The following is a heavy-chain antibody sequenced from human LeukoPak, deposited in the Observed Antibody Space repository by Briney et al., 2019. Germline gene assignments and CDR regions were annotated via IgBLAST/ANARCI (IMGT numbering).Heavy chain of an antibody. CDR1: GFPFSGYG. D-gene: IGHD3-9*01. V-gene: IGHV3-30*18. CDR2: ISNDGTRK. Sequence: PGGSLRLSCAASGFPFSGYGMAWVRQAPGKGLEWMAVISNDGTRKYYADSVKGRFTISRDNSKNTLYLQMNSLRVEDMAVYYCAKDLTELTLALNCWGQGTLVTVSS. CDR3: AKDLTELTLALNC. J-gene: IGHJ4*02.